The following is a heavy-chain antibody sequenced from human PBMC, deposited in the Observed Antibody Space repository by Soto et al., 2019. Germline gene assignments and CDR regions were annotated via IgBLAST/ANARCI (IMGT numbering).Heavy chain of an antibody. V-gene: IGHV1-69*01. CDR3: AREGGHNYGLGRGHPFDP. CDR1: GGTFKRYA. Sequence: QVQLVQSGAEVKKSGSSVKISCKTAGGTFKRYAISWVRQAPGRGLEWMGAIIPMFGSPNYAPKFQGRLTLTADESTNTVYMEMSSLRFDDTAVYYCAREGGHNYGLGRGHPFDPWGQGTLVTVSS. D-gene: IGHD4-17*01. J-gene: IGHJ5*02. CDR2: IIPMFGSP.